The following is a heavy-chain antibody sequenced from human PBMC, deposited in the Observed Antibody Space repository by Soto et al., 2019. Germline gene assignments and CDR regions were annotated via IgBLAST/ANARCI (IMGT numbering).Heavy chain of an antibody. V-gene: IGHV4-61*01. CDR3: ARDFAYFDS. D-gene: IGHD3-3*01. Sequence: QVQLQESGPGLVKPSETLSLTCTVSGGSFKSGSYSWSWIRQPPGKGLEWIGYVYHTGRTSYTPSLNSRVSISMDTSKNQFSLNLDSVTAADTAVYFCARDFAYFDSWGQGTLVTVSS. CDR2: VYHTGRT. CDR1: GGSFKSGSYS. J-gene: IGHJ4*02.